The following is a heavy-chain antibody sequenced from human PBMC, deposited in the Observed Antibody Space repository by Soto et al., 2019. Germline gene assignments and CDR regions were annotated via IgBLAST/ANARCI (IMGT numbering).Heavy chain of an antibody. D-gene: IGHD6-19*01. CDR3: ARDTGSGYTTGWCGA. CDR2: INPSNGVT. J-gene: IGHJ5*02. CDR1: GYTFTNYY. V-gene: IGHV1-46*03. Sequence: ASVKVSCKASGYTFTNYYLHWVRQGPGQGLEWLGLINPSNGVTSYAQKFQDRVTMTRDTSTTTVYMELSSLRSEDTAIYYCARDTGSGYTTGWCGASGQGTQVTVSS.